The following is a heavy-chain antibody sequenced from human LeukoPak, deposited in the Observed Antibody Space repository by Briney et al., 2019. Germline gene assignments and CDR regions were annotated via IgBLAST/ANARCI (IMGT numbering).Heavy chain of an antibody. CDR3: ARGGVDSGYDWGGSYYYYYMDV. V-gene: IGHV4-59*01. Sequence: SETLSLTCTVSGGSISSYYWSWIRQPPGKGLEWIGYMYYSGSTNYNPFLESRVTISVDTSKNQFSLKLSSVTAADTAVYYCARGGVDSGYDWGGSYYYYYMDVWGKGTTVTVSS. J-gene: IGHJ6*03. CDR2: MYYSGST. CDR1: GGSISSYY. D-gene: IGHD5-12*01.